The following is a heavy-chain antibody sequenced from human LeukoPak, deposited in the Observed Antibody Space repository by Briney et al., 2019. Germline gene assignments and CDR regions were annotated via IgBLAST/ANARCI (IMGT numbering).Heavy chain of an antibody. D-gene: IGHD5-12*01. CDR3: ARASDYLEAFDI. CDR2: IYSGGST. V-gene: IGHV3-53*04. CDR1: GFTVSSYY. Sequence: GGSLRLSCAASGFTVSSYYMNWVRQAPGKGLEWVSLIYSGGSTYYTDSVKGRFTISTHNSRSTLYLQMNRLRGEDTAVYYCARASDYLEAFDIWGQGTMVTVSS. J-gene: IGHJ3*02.